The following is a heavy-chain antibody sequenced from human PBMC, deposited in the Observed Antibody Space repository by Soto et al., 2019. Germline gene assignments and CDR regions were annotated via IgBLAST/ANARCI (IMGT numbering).Heavy chain of an antibody. CDR3: AKYHYDSSPLDY. J-gene: IGHJ4*02. V-gene: IGHV3-23*01. D-gene: IGHD3-22*01. Sequence: EVQLLESGGGLVQPGGSLRLSCAASGFTFSSYAMSWFLQAPGKGLEWVSAISGSGGSTYYADSVKGRFTISRDNSKNTLYLQMNSLRAEDTAVYYCAKYHYDSSPLDYWGQGTLVTVSS. CDR1: GFTFSSYA. CDR2: ISGSGGST.